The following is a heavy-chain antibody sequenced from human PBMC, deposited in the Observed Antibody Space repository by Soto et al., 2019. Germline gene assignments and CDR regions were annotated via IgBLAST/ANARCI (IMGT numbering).Heavy chain of an antibody. CDR2: ISAYNGNT. J-gene: IGHJ6*02. Sequence: GASVKVSCKASGYTFTSYGISWVRQAPGQGLEWMGWISAYNGNTNYAQKLQGRVTMTTDTSTSTAYMELRSLRSDDTAVYYCARDSQGAWYGYYYHGMDVWGQGTTVTVSS. CDR1: GYTFTSYG. D-gene: IGHD6-19*01. V-gene: IGHV1-18*04. CDR3: ARDSQGAWYGYYYHGMDV.